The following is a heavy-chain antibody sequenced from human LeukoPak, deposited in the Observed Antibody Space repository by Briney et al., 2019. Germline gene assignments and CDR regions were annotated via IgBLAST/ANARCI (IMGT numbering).Heavy chain of an antibody. CDR3: AKDLGPVVAPTFDY. Sequence: GGSLGLSCAASGFTFSSYAMSWVRQAPGKGLEWVSAISGSGGSTYYAGSVKGRFTISRDNSKNTLYLQMNSLRAEDTAVYYCAKDLGPVVAPTFDYWGQGTLVTVSS. J-gene: IGHJ4*02. CDR1: GFTFSSYA. D-gene: IGHD2-15*01. V-gene: IGHV3-23*01. CDR2: ISGSGGST.